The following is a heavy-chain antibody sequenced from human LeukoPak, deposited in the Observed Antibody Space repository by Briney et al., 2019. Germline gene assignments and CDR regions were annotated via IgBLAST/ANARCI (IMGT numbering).Heavy chain of an antibody. J-gene: IGHJ4*02. V-gene: IGHV1-18*01. CDR1: GYIFTDYG. CDR3: AREMSYYDSSGYYYYFDH. CDR2: ISPYNSNT. Sequence: ASVKVSCKASGYIFTDYGISWVRQAPGQGLVWMGWISPYNSNTNYEQKFQGRVTMTTDTSTTTVYMELRTLTSDDAAVYFCAREMSYYDSSGYYYYFDHWGQGTLVTVSS. D-gene: IGHD3-22*01.